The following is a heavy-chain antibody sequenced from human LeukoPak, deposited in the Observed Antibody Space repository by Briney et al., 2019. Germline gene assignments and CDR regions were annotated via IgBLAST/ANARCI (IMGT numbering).Heavy chain of an antibody. V-gene: IGHV3-74*01. CDR2: INSDGSST. D-gene: IGHD2-15*01. CDR3: ARGYCRGGSCYSGDAFDI. CDR1: GFTFSSYW. Sequence: GGSLRPSCAASGFTFSSYWMHWVRQAPGKGLVWVSRINSDGSSTSYADSVKGRFTISRDNAKNTLYLQMNSLRAEDTAVYYCARGYCRGGSCYSGDAFDIWGQGTMVTVSS. J-gene: IGHJ3*02.